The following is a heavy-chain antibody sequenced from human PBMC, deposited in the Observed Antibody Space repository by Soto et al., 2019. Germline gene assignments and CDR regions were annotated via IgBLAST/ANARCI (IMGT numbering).Heavy chain of an antibody. J-gene: IGHJ5*02. Sequence: QVQLVQSEAEVKKPGSSVKVSCKASGGTFSSYAISWVRQAPGQGLEWMGGIIPIFGTANYAQKFQGRVKITADESTSTAYMELSSLRSEDTAVYYCARDRFCSGGSCYSLGWFDPWGQGTLVTVSS. V-gene: IGHV1-69*01. CDR1: GGTFSSYA. D-gene: IGHD2-15*01. CDR2: IIPIFGTA. CDR3: ARDRFCSGGSCYSLGWFDP.